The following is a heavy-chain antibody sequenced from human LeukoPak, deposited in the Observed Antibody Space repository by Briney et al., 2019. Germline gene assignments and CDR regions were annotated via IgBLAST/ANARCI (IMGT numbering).Heavy chain of an antibody. CDR1: GFTFSSYA. CDR2: ISYDGSNK. J-gene: IGHJ4*02. Sequence: GGSLRLSCAAPGFTFSSYAMHWVRQAPGKGLEWVAVISYDGSNKYYADSVKGRFTISRDNAKNSLYLQMNSLRAEDTAVYYCARSATGDIDYWGQGTLVTVSS. V-gene: IGHV3-30-3*01. CDR3: ARSATGDIDY. D-gene: IGHD2-21*02.